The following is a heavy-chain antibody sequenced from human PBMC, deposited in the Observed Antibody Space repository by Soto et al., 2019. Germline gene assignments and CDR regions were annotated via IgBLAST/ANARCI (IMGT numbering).Heavy chain of an antibody. D-gene: IGHD3-3*01. V-gene: IGHV1-3*01. Sequence: ASVKVSCKASGYTFTSYAIHWVRQAPGQTLEWMGWINAGNGNTEYSEKFQGRVTITRDTSASTAYMELSSLISEDTAVYYCAKDFDYYYYAMDVWGQGTTVTVSS. CDR3: AKDFDYYYYAMDV. CDR2: INAGNGNT. J-gene: IGHJ6*02. CDR1: GYTFTSYA.